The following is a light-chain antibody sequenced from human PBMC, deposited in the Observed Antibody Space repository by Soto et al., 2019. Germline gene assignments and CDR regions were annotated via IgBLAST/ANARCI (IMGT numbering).Light chain of an antibody. V-gene: IGKV1-5*01. CDR1: QSISAW. Sequence: DIQMTQSPSTLSATAGDRVTITCRASQSISAWLAWYQQKPGKAPKLLIYDASNLESGVTSRFSGSGSGTEFTLTISNLQPDDFATNYCQQYENYWTFGQGTKVEIK. CDR3: QQYENYWT. J-gene: IGKJ1*01. CDR2: DAS.